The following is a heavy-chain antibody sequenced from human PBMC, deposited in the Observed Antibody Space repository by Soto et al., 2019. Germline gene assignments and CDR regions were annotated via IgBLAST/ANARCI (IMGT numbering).Heavy chain of an antibody. CDR1: GFTFSNAW. Sequence: PGGSLRLSCAASGFTFSNAWMNWVRQAPGKGLEWVGRIKSKTDGGTTDYAAPVKGRFTISRDDSKNTLYLQMNSLKTEDTAVYYCTTGYYYDSSGYVTRDAFDIWGQGTMVTVSS. CDR2: IKSKTDGGTT. CDR3: TTGYYYDSSGYVTRDAFDI. D-gene: IGHD3-22*01. V-gene: IGHV3-15*01. J-gene: IGHJ3*02.